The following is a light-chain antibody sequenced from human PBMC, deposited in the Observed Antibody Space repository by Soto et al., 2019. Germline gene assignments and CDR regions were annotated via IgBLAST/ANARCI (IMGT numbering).Light chain of an antibody. CDR2: AAS. Sequence: DIQLTQSPSFLSASVGDRVTVTCRASQGISSYLAWYQQKPGKAPKLLIYAASTLQSGVPSRFSGSGSGTEVTLTISSLQPEDFATYYCQQLNSNPYTFGQGSKLEIK. J-gene: IGKJ2*01. V-gene: IGKV1-9*01. CDR1: QGISSY. CDR3: QQLNSNPYT.